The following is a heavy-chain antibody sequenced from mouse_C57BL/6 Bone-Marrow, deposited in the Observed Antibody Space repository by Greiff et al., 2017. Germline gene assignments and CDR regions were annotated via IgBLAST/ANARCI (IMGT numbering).Heavy chain of an antibody. Sequence: VKLMESGAELARPGASVKLSCKASGSTFTSYGISWVKQRTGQGLEWIGEIYPRSGNTYYNEKFKGKATLTADKSSSTAYMELRSLTSEDSAVYFCARKGYFDYWGQGTTLTVSS. CDR2: IYPRSGNT. CDR1: GSTFTSYG. J-gene: IGHJ2*01. V-gene: IGHV1-81*01. CDR3: ARKGYFDY.